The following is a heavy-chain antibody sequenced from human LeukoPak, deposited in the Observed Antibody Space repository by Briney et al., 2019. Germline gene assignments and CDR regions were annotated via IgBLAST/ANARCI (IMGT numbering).Heavy chain of an antibody. D-gene: IGHD6-6*01. CDR3: ARGGRIAARPGYFDY. J-gene: IGHJ4*02. CDR1: GFTFISYS. Sequence: GGSLSSSGEASGFTFISYSRNGVGKPPGRGLGGVYYISSSSSTIYYADSVRGRFTISRDNAKNSLYLQMNSLRAGDTAVFYCARGGRIAARPGYFDYWGQGTLVTVSS. V-gene: IGHV3-48*01. CDR2: ISSSSSTI.